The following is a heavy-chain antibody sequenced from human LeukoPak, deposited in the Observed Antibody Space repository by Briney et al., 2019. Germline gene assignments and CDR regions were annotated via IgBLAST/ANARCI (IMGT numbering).Heavy chain of an antibody. CDR1: GFTFSSYD. V-gene: IGHV3-13*01. J-gene: IGHJ4*02. CDR2: IGTAGDT. D-gene: IGHD3-3*01. Sequence: GGSLRLSCAASGFTFSSYDMHWVRQATGKGLEWVSAIGTAGDTYYPGCVKGQFTIPRENAKNSLYLQMNSLRAGDTDVYNCPSPTGLRFLEWLLSLFDYWGQGTLVTVSS. CDR3: PSPTGLRFLEWLLSLFDY.